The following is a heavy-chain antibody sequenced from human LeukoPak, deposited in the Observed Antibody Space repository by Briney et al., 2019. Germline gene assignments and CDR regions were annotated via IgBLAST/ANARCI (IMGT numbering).Heavy chain of an antibody. CDR2: VSYDGSDK. Sequence: GGSLRLSCAASGFTFSNYDMYWVRQAPGRGLDWVAVVSYDGSDKYYADSVKGRFTISRDNSKNTLYLQMTGLRVEDTAVYYCARDSRGPDYWGQGALVTVSS. CDR1: GFTFSNYD. J-gene: IGHJ4*02. CDR3: ARDSRGPDY. V-gene: IGHV3-33*05. D-gene: IGHD3-22*01.